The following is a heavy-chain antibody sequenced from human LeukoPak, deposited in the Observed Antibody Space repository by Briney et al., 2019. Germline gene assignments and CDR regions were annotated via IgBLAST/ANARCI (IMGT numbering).Heavy chain of an antibody. CDR1: GGSISSYY. V-gene: IGHV4-59*08. J-gene: IGHJ6*02. CDR2: IYYSGST. D-gene: IGHD3-3*01. Sequence: SETLSLTCTVSGGSISSYYWSWIRQPPGKGLEWIGYIYYSGSTNYNPSLKSRVTISVDTSKNQFSLKLSSMTATDTAVYYCARLGVVLYYGMDVWGQGTTVTVSS. CDR3: ARLGVVLYYGMDV.